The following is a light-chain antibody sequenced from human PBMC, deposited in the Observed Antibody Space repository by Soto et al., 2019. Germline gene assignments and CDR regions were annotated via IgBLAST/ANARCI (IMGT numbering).Light chain of an antibody. CDR1: SSDVGSYNR. V-gene: IGLV2-18*02. CDR3: SSFTSSSTLV. Sequence: QSALTQPPSVSGSPGQSVTISCTGTSSDVGSYNRVSWYQQPPGTVTKVMIYEVSNRPSGVPDRFSGSKSGNTASLTISGLQAEDEADYYCSSFTSSSTLVFGGGTKVTVL. J-gene: IGLJ2*01. CDR2: EVS.